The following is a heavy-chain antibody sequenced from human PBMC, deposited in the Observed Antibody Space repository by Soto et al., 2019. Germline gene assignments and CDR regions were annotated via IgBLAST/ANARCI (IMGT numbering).Heavy chain of an antibody. CDR3: ARLVTATKYYFDF. V-gene: IGHV4-39*02. Sequence: SGTLAISCAFSGGSIRIISHAWGWIRQSPGQGLEWIGNIFYNGITYYNPSLKSRVTISADTSKNHFSLKLRSVTVADTAVYSCARLVTATKYYFDFWGQGSMVTVSS. CDR1: GGSIRIISHA. D-gene: IGHD3-16*02. CDR2: IFYNGIT. J-gene: IGHJ4*02.